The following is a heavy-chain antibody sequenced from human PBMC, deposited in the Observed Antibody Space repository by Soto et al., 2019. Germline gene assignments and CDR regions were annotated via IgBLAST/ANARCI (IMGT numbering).Heavy chain of an antibody. Sequence: GGSLRLSCAASGFTFSSYAMSWVRQAPGKGLEWVSAISGSGGSTYYADSVKGRFTISRDNSKNTLYLQMNSLRAEDTAVYYCARGGIVVVPDPWGFDPWGQGTLVTVSS. D-gene: IGHD2-2*01. CDR3: ARGGIVVVPDPWGFDP. CDR2: ISGSGGST. J-gene: IGHJ5*02. V-gene: IGHV3-23*01. CDR1: GFTFSSYA.